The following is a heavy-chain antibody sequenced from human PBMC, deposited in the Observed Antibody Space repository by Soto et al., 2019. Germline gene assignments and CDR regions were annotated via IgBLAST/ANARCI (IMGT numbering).Heavy chain of an antibody. V-gene: IGHV1-69*12. CDR1: GGTFSSYA. CDR3: ASHTGSSPEGRYYYGMDV. Sequence: QVQLVQSGAEVKKPGSSVKVSCKASGGTFSSYAISWVRQALGQGLEWMGGIIPIFGTADYAQTFQGRVTITADESTSTAYMVLSSLRSEDTAVYYCASHTGSSPEGRYYYGMDVWGQGTTVTVSS. CDR2: IIPIFGTA. J-gene: IGHJ6*02. D-gene: IGHD1-26*01.